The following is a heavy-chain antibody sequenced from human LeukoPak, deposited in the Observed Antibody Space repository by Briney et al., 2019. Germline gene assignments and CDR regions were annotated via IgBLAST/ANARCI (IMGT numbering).Heavy chain of an antibody. CDR3: ARACSGGSCYSENWFDP. CDR2: INPNSGGT. J-gene: IGHJ5*02. CDR1: GYTFTDYY. Sequence: GASVKVSCKTSGYTFTDYYMHWVRQAPGQGLEWMGRINPNSGGTNYAQKFQGRVTMTRATSISTVYMELSRLRSDDTAVYYCARACSGGSCYSENWFDPWGQGTLVPVSS. D-gene: IGHD2-15*01. V-gene: IGHV1-2*06.